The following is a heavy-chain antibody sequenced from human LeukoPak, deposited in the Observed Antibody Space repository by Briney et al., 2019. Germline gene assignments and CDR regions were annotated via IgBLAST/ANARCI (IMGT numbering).Heavy chain of an antibody. J-gene: IGHJ4*02. CDR2: ISGSGGST. CDR1: EFTFSTYG. CDR3: TRDRNVRATAGSNFGRIDY. Sequence: PGGPLRLSCAPSEFTFSTYGMSWVRQAPGKGLEWVSGISGSGGSTYYADSVKGRFTISRDNSRNTLYLQMNSLRAADTAVYYCTRDRNVRATAGSNFGRIDYWGQGTLVTVSS. V-gene: IGHV3-23*01. D-gene: IGHD6-13*01.